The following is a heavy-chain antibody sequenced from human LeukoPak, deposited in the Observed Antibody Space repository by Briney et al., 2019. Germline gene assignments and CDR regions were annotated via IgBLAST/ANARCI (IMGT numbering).Heavy chain of an antibody. CDR3: ARDRVVGATAGFDY. Sequence: ASVKVSCKASGGTFSSYAISWVRQAPGQGLEWMGGIIPIFGTANYAQKFQGRVTITADESTSTAYMELSSLRSEDTAVYYCARDRVVGATAGFDYWGQGTLVTVSS. CDR1: GGTFSSYA. V-gene: IGHV1-69*13. D-gene: IGHD2-15*01. CDR2: IIPIFGTA. J-gene: IGHJ4*02.